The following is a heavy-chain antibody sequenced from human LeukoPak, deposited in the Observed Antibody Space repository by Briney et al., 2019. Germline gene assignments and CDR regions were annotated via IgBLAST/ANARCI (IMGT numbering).Heavy chain of an antibody. CDR3: ARHVGYFGSGSHDSWFDP. Sequence: SETLSLTCTVSVGSISFFQWSWVRQPPGKGLEWLGYIYTNGTSNYNPSIKSRLTISVEKSKNHISLRVTYVTAADTAVYYCARHVGYFGSGSHDSWFDPWGQGTVVTVSS. CDR1: VGSISFFQ. CDR2: IYTNGTS. J-gene: IGHJ5*02. V-gene: IGHV4-4*08. D-gene: IGHD3-10*01.